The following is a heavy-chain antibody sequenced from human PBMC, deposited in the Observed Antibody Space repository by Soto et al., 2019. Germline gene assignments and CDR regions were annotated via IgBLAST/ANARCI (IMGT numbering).Heavy chain of an antibody. V-gene: IGHV1-2*02. Sequence: ASVKVSCKASGYTFTGYYMHWVRQAPGQGLEWMGWINPNSGGTNYAQKFQGRVTMTRDTSISTAYMELSRLRSDDKAVYYCARGQGYYYDSSGYRDYWGQGTLVTVSS. CDR3: ARGQGYYYDSSGYRDY. CDR1: GYTFTGYY. CDR2: INPNSGGT. J-gene: IGHJ4*02. D-gene: IGHD3-22*01.